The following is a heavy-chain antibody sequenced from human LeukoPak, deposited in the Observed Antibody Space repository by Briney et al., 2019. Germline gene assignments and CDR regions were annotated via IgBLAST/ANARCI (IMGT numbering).Heavy chain of an antibody. CDR2: ISSSGSTI. Sequence: GGSLRLSCAASGFTFSDYYMSWIRQAPGKGLEWVSYISSSGSTIYYADSVKGRLTISRDNAKNSLYLQMNSLRAEDTAVYYCAGRRDGYDSDDYWGQGTLVTVSS. D-gene: IGHD5-24*01. CDR3: AGRRDGYDSDDY. V-gene: IGHV3-11*01. J-gene: IGHJ4*02. CDR1: GFTFSDYY.